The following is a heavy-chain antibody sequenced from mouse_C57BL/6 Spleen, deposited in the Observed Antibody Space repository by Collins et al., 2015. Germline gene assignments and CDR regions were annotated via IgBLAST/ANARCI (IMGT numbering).Heavy chain of an antibody. J-gene: IGHJ2*01. CDR1: GYTFSSYW. CDR2: ILPGSGST. V-gene: IGHV1-9*01. Sequence: QVQLQQSGAELMKPGASVKISCKATGYTFSSYWIEWVKQRPGHGLEWIAEILPGSGSTNYNEKFKGKATFTADTSSNTAYMQLSSLTSEDSAVYYCARRGYQGREGFDYWGQGTTLTVSS. CDR3: ARRGYQGREGFDY. D-gene: IGHD1-1*01.